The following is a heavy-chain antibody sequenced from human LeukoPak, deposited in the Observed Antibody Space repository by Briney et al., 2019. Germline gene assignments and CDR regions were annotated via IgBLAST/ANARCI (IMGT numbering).Heavy chain of an antibody. CDR3: VRSGVY. D-gene: IGHD2-15*01. CDR2: IKEDGSEK. V-gene: IGHV3-7*05. Sequence: GGSLRLSCADSGVTFSSNWRKWVRQAPGKGLEWVANIKEDGSEKYYVDSVKPRFTISRDNAKNSLCLQMNSLRAEDTAIYYCVRSGVYCGQGTLVTVSS. CDR1: GVTFSSNW. J-gene: IGHJ4*02.